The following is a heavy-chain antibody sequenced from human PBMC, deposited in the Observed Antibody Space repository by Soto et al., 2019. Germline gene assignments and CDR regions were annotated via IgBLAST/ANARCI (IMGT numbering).Heavy chain of an antibody. D-gene: IGHD5-18*01. CDR1: GFTFSRYW. J-gene: IGHJ4*02. CDR2: IKRDGSEN. CDR3: VSGSNYGFVFDY. V-gene: IGHV3-7*01. Sequence: EVQLVESGGGLVQPGGSLRLSCAASGFTFSRYWMTWVRQAPGKGLEWVANIKRDGSENYTISRDNAKNSLYLQMNSLRAEDTAVYYCVSGSNYGFVFDYWGQGTLVTVSS.